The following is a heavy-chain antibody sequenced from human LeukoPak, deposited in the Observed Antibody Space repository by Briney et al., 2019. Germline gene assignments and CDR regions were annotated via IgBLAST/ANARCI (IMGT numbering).Heavy chain of an antibody. V-gene: IGHV3-13*01. D-gene: IGHD2-8*01. CDR1: GFTFSNHD. CDR2: INPVGDT. Sequence: GGSLRLSCAASGFTFSNHDMHWVRQATGKGLEWVSSINPVGDTYYPGSVKGRFTISRDNAKNSLFLQMNSLRAEDTAVYYCVRCTFVLHKRCSAFDVWGQGTMVTVSA. J-gene: IGHJ3*01. CDR3: VRCTFVLHKRCSAFDV.